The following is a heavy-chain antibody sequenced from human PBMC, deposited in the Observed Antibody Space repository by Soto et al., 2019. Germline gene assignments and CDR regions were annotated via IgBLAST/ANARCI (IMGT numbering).Heavy chain of an antibody. CDR1: GYTFTSYA. V-gene: IGHV1-3*01. D-gene: IGHD1-26*01. CDR2: INAGNGNT. Sequence: QVQLVQSGAEVKKPGASVKVSCKASGYTFTSYAMHWVRQAPGQRLEWMGWINAGNGNTKYSQKFQGRVTITRDTSASTVYMELSSLRSEDTAVYYCARSHGWELPWFDPWGQGTLVTVSS. CDR3: ARSHGWELPWFDP. J-gene: IGHJ5*02.